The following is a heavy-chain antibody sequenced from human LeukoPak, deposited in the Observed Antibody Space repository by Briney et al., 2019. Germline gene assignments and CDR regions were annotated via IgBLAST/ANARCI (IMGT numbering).Heavy chain of an antibody. CDR2: INPSGGST. CDR3: AREPIRIVGASDAFDI. Sequence: GASVKVSCKASGYTFTSYYMHWVRQAHGQGLEWMGIINPSGGSTSYAQKFQGRVTMTRDTSTSTVCMELSSLRSEDTAVYYCAREPIRIVGASDAFDIWGQGTMVTVSS. J-gene: IGHJ3*02. CDR1: GYTFTSYY. V-gene: IGHV1-46*01. D-gene: IGHD1-26*01.